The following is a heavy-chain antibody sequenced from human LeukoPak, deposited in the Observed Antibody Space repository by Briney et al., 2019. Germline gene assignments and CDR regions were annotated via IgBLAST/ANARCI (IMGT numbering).Heavy chain of an antibody. Sequence: GGSLRLSCAASGFTFSNYWMSWVRQAPGKGLEWVANIKQDGSQKYYVDSVKGRFTISRDDAKNSLYLQMNSLRAEDTAVYYCARDQGSARYSLLDYWGQGTLVMVSS. D-gene: IGHD3-9*01. CDR1: GFTFSNYW. CDR3: ARDQGSARYSLLDY. J-gene: IGHJ4*02. V-gene: IGHV3-7*01. CDR2: IKQDGSQK.